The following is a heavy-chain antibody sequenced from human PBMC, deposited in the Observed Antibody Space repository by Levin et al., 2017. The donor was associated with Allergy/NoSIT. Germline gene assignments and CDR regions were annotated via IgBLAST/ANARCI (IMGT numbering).Heavy chain of an antibody. D-gene: IGHD6-13*01. CDR1: GFTFSSYG. CDR3: AREIAYGAAAKYYYYYGMDV. CDR2: IWYDGSNK. V-gene: IGHV3-33*01. J-gene: IGHJ6*02. Sequence: GESLKISCAASGFTFSSYGMHWVRQAPGKGLEWVAVIWYDGSNKYYADSVKGRFTISRDNSKNTLYLQMNSLRAEDTAVYYCAREIAYGAAAKYYYYYGMDVWGQGTTVTVSS.